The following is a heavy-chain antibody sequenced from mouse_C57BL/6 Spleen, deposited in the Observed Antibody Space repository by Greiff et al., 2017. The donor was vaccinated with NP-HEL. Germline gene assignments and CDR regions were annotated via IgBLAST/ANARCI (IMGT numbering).Heavy chain of an antibody. CDR1: GYTFTSYW. V-gene: IGHV1-74*01. CDR2: IHPSDSDT. Sequence: QVQLQQPGAELVKPGASVKVSCKASGYTFTSYWMHWVKQRPGQGLEWIGRIHPSDSDTNYNQKFKGKATLTVDKSSSTAYMQLSSLTSEDAAVYYCARVFTTVANYFDYWGQGTTLTVSS. CDR3: ARVFTTVANYFDY. J-gene: IGHJ2*01. D-gene: IGHD1-1*01.